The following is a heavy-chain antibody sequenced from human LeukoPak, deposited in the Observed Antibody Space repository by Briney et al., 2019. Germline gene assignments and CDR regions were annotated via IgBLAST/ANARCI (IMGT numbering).Heavy chain of an antibody. CDR2: IKEDGSEK. Sequence: GGSLRLSCAASGFTFSSNWMNWVRQAPGKGLEWVANIKEDGSEKYYVDSVKGRFTISRDNAKSALYLQLNSLRAEDTAVYYCVRGFDYWGQGTLVTASS. CDR1: GFTFSSNW. CDR3: VRGFDY. J-gene: IGHJ4*02. V-gene: IGHV3-7*03.